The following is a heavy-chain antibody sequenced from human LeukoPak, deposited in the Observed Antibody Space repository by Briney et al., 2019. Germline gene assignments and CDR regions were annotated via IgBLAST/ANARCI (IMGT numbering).Heavy chain of an antibody. CDR2: INSVGSST. Sequence: GGSLRLSCAASGFTFSSFWMHWVRQAPGKGLVWVSRINSVGSSTSYADSVKGRFTISRDNAKNTLYLPMNSLRAEDTAVYYCARERTSGWDAFDTWGQGTLVTVSS. J-gene: IGHJ5*02. D-gene: IGHD6-19*01. CDR1: GFTFSSFW. V-gene: IGHV3-74*01. CDR3: ARERTSGWDAFDT.